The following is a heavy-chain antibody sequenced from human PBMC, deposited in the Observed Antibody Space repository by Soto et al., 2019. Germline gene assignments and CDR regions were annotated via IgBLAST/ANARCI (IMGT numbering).Heavy chain of an antibody. V-gene: IGHV3-23*03. CDR2: IYGGGNGP. D-gene: IGHD2-2*03. CDR3: AKMEGMDPWAYSFDY. CDR1: GFTFSDFA. Sequence: EVQVLESGGGLVQPGGSLRLSCAATGFTFSDFAMSWVRHAPGKGLEWVSRIYGGGNGPHYADSVRGRVALSRENSKNPWYLQMNSLRAEDTAVYYCAKMEGMDPWAYSFDYWGQGTLVPVSS. J-gene: IGHJ4*02.